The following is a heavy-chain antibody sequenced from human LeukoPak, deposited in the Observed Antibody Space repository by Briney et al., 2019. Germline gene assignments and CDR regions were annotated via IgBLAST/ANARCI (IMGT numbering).Heavy chain of an antibody. CDR1: GFTFSSYS. CDR3: ARDFPMIVVVNAFDI. Sequence: GGSLRLACAASGFTFSSYSMNWVRQAPGKGLEWVSSISSSSSYIYYADSVKGRFTISRDNAKNSLYLQINSLRAEDTAVYYCARDFPMIVVVNAFDIWGQGTMVTVSS. J-gene: IGHJ3*02. D-gene: IGHD3-22*01. V-gene: IGHV3-21*01. CDR2: ISSSSSYI.